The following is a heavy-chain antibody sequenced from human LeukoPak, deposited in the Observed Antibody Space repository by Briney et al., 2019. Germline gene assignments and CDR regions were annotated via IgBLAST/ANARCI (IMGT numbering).Heavy chain of an antibody. D-gene: IGHD2-2*01. Sequence: SETLSLTCTVSGDSISSYYWSWIRQPPGKGLEWIGYIYYSGSTNYNPSLKSRVTISVDTSKNQFSLKLSSVTAADTAVFYCARGDAGFCTSSSCHGMRWFDPWGQGTLVTVSS. CDR3: ARGDAGFCTSSSCHGMRWFDP. J-gene: IGHJ5*02. CDR2: IYYSGST. V-gene: IGHV4-59*12. CDR1: GDSISSYY.